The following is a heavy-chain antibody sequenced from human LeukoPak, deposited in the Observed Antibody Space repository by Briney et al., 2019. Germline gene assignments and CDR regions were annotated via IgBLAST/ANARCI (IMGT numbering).Heavy chain of an antibody. D-gene: IGHD3-3*01. J-gene: IGHJ3*02. Sequence: PGGSLRLSCAASGFTFSSCSMNWVRQAPGKGLEWVSSINIYYADSVKGRFTISRDNAKNSLYLQMNSLRAEDTAVYYCARDGYDFWSGYNAFDIWGQGTMVTVSS. CDR1: GFTFSSCS. CDR3: ARDGYDFWSGYNAFDI. V-gene: IGHV3-21*01. CDR2: INI.